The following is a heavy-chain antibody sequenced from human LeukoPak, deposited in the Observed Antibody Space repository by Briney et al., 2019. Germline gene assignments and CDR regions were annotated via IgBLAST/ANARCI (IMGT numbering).Heavy chain of an antibody. V-gene: IGHV4-30-4*01. J-gene: IGHJ4*02. CDR3: ARVLNGYFYAFDS. D-gene: IGHD2/OR15-2a*01. Sequence: SETLSLTCTVSGGSISSGEYYWSWIRQPPGKGLEWIGYFSYTGSTYYNPSVKSRVSISADTSKNQFSLKLTSVTAADTAVYYCARVLNGYFYAFDSWGQGTLVTVSS. CDR1: GGSISSGEYY. CDR2: FSYTGST.